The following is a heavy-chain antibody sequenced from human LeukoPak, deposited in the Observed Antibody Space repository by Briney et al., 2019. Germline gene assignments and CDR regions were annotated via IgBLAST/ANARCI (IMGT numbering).Heavy chain of an antibody. J-gene: IGHJ4*02. CDR2: INHSGST. CDR1: GGSFSGYY. D-gene: IGHD7-27*01. CDR3: ARGQGVVWGGFDC. V-gene: IGHV4-34*01. Sequence: PSETLSLTCAVYGGSFSGYYWSWIRQPPGKGLEWIGEINHSGSTNYNPSLKSRVTISVDTSKNQFSLKLSSVTAADTAVYYCARGQGVVWGGFDCWGQGTLVTVSS.